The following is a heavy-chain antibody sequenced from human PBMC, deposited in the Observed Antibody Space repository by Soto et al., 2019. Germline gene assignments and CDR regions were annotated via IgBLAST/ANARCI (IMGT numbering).Heavy chain of an antibody. CDR1: GFTIRNYW. CDR2: INSDGSTT. V-gene: IGHV3-74*01. Sequence: GSLRVSSVASGFTIRNYWMPWVRQAPGKGLVWVSRINSDGSTTDYADSVKGRFTISRDNAKNTLFLQMNSLRAEDTAVYYCARGFRWGMDVWGQGTTVTVSS. D-gene: IGHD3-16*02. J-gene: IGHJ6*02. CDR3: ARGFRWGMDV.